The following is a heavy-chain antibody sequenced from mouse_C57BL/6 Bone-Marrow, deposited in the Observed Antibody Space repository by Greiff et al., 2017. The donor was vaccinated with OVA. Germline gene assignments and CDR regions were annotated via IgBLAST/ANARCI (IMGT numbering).Heavy chain of an antibody. V-gene: IGHV1-81*01. CDR3: ARYYVNYEGDAMDY. Sequence: QVQLQQSGAELARPGASVKLSCKASGYTFTSYGISWVKQRTGQGLEWIGEIYPRSGNTYYNEKFKGKATLTADKSSSTAYMELRSLTSEDSAVYFCARYYVNYEGDAMDYWGQGTSVTVSS. CDR1: GYTFTSYG. J-gene: IGHJ4*01. D-gene: IGHD2-1*01. CDR2: IYPRSGNT.